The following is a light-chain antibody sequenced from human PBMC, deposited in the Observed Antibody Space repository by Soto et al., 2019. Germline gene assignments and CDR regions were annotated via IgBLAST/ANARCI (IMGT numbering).Light chain of an antibody. CDR3: QRYNKSPL. CDR1: GGVGSS. V-gene: IGKV3-15*01. Sequence: VMSKSHVTLSVSPGERVTLPCRASGGVGSSLAWYQQKPGQAPRVLIYGASSTAPGIPDRFSGSGSGTEFTLTSSRLEPEDFAVYCCQRYNKSPLFGPGTKVDIK. CDR2: GAS. J-gene: IGKJ3*01.